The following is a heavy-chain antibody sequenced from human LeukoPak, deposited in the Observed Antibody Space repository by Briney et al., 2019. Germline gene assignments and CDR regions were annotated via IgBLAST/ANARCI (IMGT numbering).Heavy chain of an antibody. D-gene: IGHD3-10*01. Sequence: GGSLRLSCAASRFTFSNYAMSWVRQAPGKGLEWVSVIYSGGSTYYADSVKGRFTISRDNSKNTLYLQMNSLRAEDTAVYYCARAFRGVRAFDYWGQGTLVTVSS. CDR2: IYSGGST. V-gene: IGHV3-53*01. CDR1: RFTFSNYA. CDR3: ARAFRGVRAFDY. J-gene: IGHJ4*02.